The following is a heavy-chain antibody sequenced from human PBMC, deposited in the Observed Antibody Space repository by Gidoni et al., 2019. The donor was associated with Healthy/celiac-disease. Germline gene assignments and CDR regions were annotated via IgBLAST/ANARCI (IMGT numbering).Heavy chain of an antibody. J-gene: IGHJ5*02. Sequence: QVQLVQSGAEVKKPGASVKVSCKAAGYTFTSYAMHWVRQAPGQRLEWIGWINAGNGNTKYSQKFQGRVTITRDTSASTAYMELSSLRSEDTAVYYCARGAIMTLNWFDPWGQGTLVTVSS. CDR2: INAGNGNT. D-gene: IGHD3-16*01. V-gene: IGHV1-3*01. CDR3: ARGAIMTLNWFDP. CDR1: GYTFTSYA.